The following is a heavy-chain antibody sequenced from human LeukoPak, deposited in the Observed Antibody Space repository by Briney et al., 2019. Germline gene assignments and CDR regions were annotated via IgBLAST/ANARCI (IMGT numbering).Heavy chain of an antibody. V-gene: IGHV4-38-2*02. D-gene: IGHD3-16*02. CDR3: AREARYGSRALDY. CDR1: GYSISSGYY. Sequence: TSQTLSLTCAVSGYSISSGYYWGWIRQPPGKGLEWIGSIYHSGSTYYNPSLKSRVTISVDTSKNQFSLKLSSVTAADTAVYYCAREARYGSRALDYWGQGTLVTVSS. J-gene: IGHJ4*02. CDR2: IYHSGST.